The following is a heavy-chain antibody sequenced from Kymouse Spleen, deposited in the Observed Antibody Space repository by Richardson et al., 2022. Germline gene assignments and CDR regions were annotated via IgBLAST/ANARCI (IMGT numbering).Heavy chain of an antibody. CDR3: ARLGYSSGWYPLTT. CDR1: GFTVSSNY. D-gene: IGHD6-19*01. Sequence: EVQLVESGGGLIQPGGSLRLSCAASGFTVSSNYMSWVRQAPGKGLEWVSVIYSCGSTYYADSVKGRFTISRDNSKNTLYLQMNSLRAEDTAVYYCARLGYSSGWYPLTTGAREPWSPSPQ. V-gene: IGHV3-66*03. J-gene: IGHJ4*02. CDR2: IYSCGST.